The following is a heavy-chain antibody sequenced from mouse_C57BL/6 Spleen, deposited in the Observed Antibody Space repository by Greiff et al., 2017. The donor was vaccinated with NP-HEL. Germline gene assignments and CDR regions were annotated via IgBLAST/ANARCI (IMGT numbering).Heavy chain of an antibody. J-gene: IGHJ1*03. CDR2: ISYDGSN. Sequence: EVKLVESGPGLVKPSQSLSLTCSVTGYSITSGYYWNWIRQFPGNKLEWMGYISYDGSNNYNPSLKNRISITRDTSKNQFFLKLNSVTTEDTATYYCAREKIHYYGSSYEGYFDVWGTGTTVTVSS. CDR3: AREKIHYYGSSYEGYFDV. CDR1: GYSITSGYY. D-gene: IGHD1-1*01. V-gene: IGHV3-6*01.